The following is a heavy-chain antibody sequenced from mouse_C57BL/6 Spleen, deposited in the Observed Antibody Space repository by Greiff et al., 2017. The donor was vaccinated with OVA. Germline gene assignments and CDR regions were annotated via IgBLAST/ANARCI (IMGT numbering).Heavy chain of an antibody. CDR1: GFTFSSYA. CDR2: ISSGGDYI. CDR3: TRGSARSSLLYWYFDV. Sequence: EVHLVESGEGLVKPGGSLKLPLASSGFTFSSYAMSWVRQTPEKRLEWVAYISSGGDYIYYADTVKGRFTISRDNARNTLYLQMSSLKSEDTAMYYGTRGSARSSLLYWYFDVWGTGTTVTVSS. V-gene: IGHV5-9-1*02. J-gene: IGHJ1*03. D-gene: IGHD1-1*01.